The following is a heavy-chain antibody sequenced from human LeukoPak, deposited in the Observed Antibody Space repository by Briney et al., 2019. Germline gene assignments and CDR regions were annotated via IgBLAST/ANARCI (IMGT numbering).Heavy chain of an antibody. D-gene: IGHD3-3*01. Sequence: SETLSLTCAVSGSSISTSYWSWIRQPPGKGLEWIGSIYYSGSTYYNPSLKSRVTISVDTSKNQFSLKLSSVTAADMAVYYCARVRYYDFWSGYPDYWGQGTLVTVSS. V-gene: IGHV4-59*05. CDR2: IYYSGST. CDR1: GSSISTSY. J-gene: IGHJ4*02. CDR3: ARVRYYDFWSGYPDY.